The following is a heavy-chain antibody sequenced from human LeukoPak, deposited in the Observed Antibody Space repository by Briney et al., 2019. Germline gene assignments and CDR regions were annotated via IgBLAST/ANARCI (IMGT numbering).Heavy chain of an antibody. CDR2: MNPNSGNT. V-gene: IGHV1-8*01. J-gene: IGHJ4*02. CDR3: ARPYTSGWHRLFDS. CDR1: GYTFTSYD. Sequence: GASVKVSFKASGYTFTSYDINGVRQATGQGREWMGWMNPNSGNTGYAQKFQGRVTMTRNTSISTAYMELSSLRSEDTAVYYCARPYTSGWHRLFDSWGQGTLVTVSS. D-gene: IGHD6-19*01.